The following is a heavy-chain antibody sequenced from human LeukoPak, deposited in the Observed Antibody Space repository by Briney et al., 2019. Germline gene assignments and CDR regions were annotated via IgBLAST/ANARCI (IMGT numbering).Heavy chain of an antibody. D-gene: IGHD1-1*01. Sequence: GGSLRLSCAASEFAFSLYAMNWVRQAPGEGPEWVSSISGSGAEIRYADSVKGRFTISRDNSQNTLYLRMNSLRVEDTAIYYCSKDLTTRSIGYFDYWGQGTLVTVSS. J-gene: IGHJ4*02. CDR3: SKDLTTRSIGYFDY. V-gene: IGHV3-23*01. CDR2: ISGSGAEI. CDR1: EFAFSLYA.